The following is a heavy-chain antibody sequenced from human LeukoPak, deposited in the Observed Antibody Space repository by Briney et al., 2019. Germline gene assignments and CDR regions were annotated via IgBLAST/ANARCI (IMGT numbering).Heavy chain of an antibody. V-gene: IGHV3-48*01. D-gene: IGHD3-3*01. Sequence: GGSLRLSCAASGFTFSSYAMSWVRQAPGKGLEWVSYISSSSSTIYYADSVKGRFTISRDNAKNSLYLQMNSLRAEDTAVYYCATYLWSGYFTPYGMDVWGQGTTVTVSS. CDR2: ISSSSSTI. J-gene: IGHJ6*02. CDR3: ATYLWSGYFTPYGMDV. CDR1: GFTFSSYA.